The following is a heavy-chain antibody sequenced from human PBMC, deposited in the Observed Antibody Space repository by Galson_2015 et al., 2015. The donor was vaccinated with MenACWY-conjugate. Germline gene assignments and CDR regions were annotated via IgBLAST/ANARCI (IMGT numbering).Heavy chain of an antibody. V-gene: IGHV4-59*01. CDR3: ASGGTYPRRFLNWFDP. J-gene: IGHJ5*02. CDR1: GGSMTSYY. CDR2: MYYSETP. Sequence: LSLTCTVSGGSMTSYYWSWIRLPPGKGLEWIGYMYYSETPHCSPSLRGRVTISVDTSRKQFSLTLRSVTAADTAVYYCASGGTYPRRFLNWFDPWGQGTLVTVSS. D-gene: IGHD1-26*01.